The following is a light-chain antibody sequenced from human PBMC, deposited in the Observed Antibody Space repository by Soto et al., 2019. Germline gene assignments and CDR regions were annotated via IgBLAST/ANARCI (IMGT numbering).Light chain of an antibody. CDR2: SAS. J-gene: IGKJ3*01. Sequence: IVLTQSPGTLSLSPGERATLSCGASQSVTNNFLAWYQQKPGQAPRLLIYSASSRATGVPDRFSGSGSGTEFTLTISRLEPGDFALYYCQQYGTPLFTFGPGTKVDIK. CDR3: QQYGTPLFT. CDR1: QSVTNNF. V-gene: IGKV3-20*01.